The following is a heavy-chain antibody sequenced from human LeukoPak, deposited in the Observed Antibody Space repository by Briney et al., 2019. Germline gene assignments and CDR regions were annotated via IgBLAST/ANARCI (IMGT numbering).Heavy chain of an antibody. CDR3: AKDQGLQGSSWSLYYYYYGMDV. Sequence: PGGSLRLSCAASGFTFSSYGMHWVRQAPGKGLEWVAVISYDGSNKYYADSVKGRFTISRDNSKNTLYLQMNSLRAEDTAVYYCAKDQGLQGSSWSLYYYYYGMDVWGKGTTVTVSS. D-gene: IGHD6-13*01. CDR1: GFTFSSYG. V-gene: IGHV3-30*18. J-gene: IGHJ6*04. CDR2: ISYDGSNK.